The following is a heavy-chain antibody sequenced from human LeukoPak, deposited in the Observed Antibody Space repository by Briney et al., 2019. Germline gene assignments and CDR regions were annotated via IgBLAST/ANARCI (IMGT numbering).Heavy chain of an antibody. Sequence: PSETLSLTCSGSNYSISNSLYWGWLRQPPGKGLEWIGSIYRSGSTFYNPSLKSRVTISLDTSKNQFSLKLSSVTAADTAVYFCARGTYGYYMDVWGKGATVTVSS. CDR1: NYSISNSLY. CDR3: ARGTYGYYMDV. V-gene: IGHV4-38-2*02. D-gene: IGHD4-17*01. CDR2: IYRSGST. J-gene: IGHJ6*03.